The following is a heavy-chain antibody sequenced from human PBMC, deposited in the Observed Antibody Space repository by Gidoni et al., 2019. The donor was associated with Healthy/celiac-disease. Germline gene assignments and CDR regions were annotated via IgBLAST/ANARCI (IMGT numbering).Heavy chain of an antibody. D-gene: IGHD3-3*01. Sequence: QVQLVQSGAEVKKPGASVKVSCKASGYTFTSYYMHWVLQAPGQGLEWMGIINPSGGSTSYAQKFQGRVTMTRDTSTSTVYMELSSLRSEDTAVYYCARVRVVISSAYYGMDVWGQGTTVTVSS. CDR3: ARVRVVISSAYYGMDV. V-gene: IGHV1-46*01. CDR2: INPSGGST. J-gene: IGHJ6*02. CDR1: GYTFTSYY.